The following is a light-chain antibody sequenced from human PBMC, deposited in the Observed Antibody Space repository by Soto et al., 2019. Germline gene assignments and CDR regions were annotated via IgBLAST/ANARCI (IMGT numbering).Light chain of an antibody. CDR2: CAS. J-gene: IGKJ4*01. V-gene: IGKV3-20*01. CDR1: QSISSSY. Sequence: EIVLTQSPGTLSLSPGERATLSCRAGQSISSSYLAWYPRKPGQAPSLLIYCASSSAPGNPDRVSGSGSGIDFTLTISRLEPEDFAVYHCQQYGSSPPLTFGGGTKVDIK. CDR3: QQYGSSPPLT.